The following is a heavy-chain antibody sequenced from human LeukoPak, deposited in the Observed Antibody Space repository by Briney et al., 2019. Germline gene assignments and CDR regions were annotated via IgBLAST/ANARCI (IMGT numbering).Heavy chain of an antibody. CDR2: ISGSDGST. Sequence: PGGSLRLSCAASGFTFSNYVMNWVRQAPGKGLEWVSGISGSDGSTSYADSVKGRFTISRDNSKNTLYPQMNSLRAEDTAVYYCAKLLDSTAYYNGHWGQGILVTVSS. V-gene: IGHV3-23*01. J-gene: IGHJ4*02. CDR3: AKLLDSTAYYNGH. D-gene: IGHD3-9*01. CDR1: GFTFSNYV.